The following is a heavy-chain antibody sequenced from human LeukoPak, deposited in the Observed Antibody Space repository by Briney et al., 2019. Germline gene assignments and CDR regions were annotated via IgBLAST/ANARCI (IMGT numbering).Heavy chain of an antibody. V-gene: IGHV3-21*01. CDR3: AREPLKLLWFGEPSGY. D-gene: IGHD3-10*01. CDR2: ISSSSSYI. Sequence: GGSLRLSXAASGFTFRSYSMNWVRQAPGKGLEWVSSISSSSSYIYYADSVKGRFTISRDNAKNSLYLQMNSLRAEDTAVYYCAREPLKLLWFGEPSGYWGQGTLVTVSS. J-gene: IGHJ4*02. CDR1: GFTFRSYS.